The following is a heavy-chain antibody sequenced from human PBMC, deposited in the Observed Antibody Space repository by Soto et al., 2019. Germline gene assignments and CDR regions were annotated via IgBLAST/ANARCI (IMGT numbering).Heavy chain of an antibody. CDR1: GFTFSSYW. D-gene: IGHD6-13*01. V-gene: IGHV3-7*05. CDR3: GIAAAGTNY. J-gene: IGHJ4*02. CDR2: IKQDGSEK. Sequence: GGSLRLSCAASGFTFSSYWMSWVRQAPGKGLEWVANIKQDGSEKYYVDSVKGRFTISRDNAKNSLYLQMNSLRAEDTAKGPPGIAAAGTNYWGQGTLVTVSS.